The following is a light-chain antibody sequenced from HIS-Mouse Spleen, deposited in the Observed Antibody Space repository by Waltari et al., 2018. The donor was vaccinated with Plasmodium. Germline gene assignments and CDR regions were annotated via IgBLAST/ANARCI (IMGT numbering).Light chain of an antibody. CDR3: MIWPSNASGV. V-gene: IGLV5-37*01. CDR2: YYSDSDK. Sequence: QPVLTPPPSSSASPGASARLTCTLPSDINVGSYTISWSKQNPGSPPRYLLYYYSDSDKGQGSGVPSRFSGSKDASANTGILLISGLQSEDEADYYCMIWPSNASGVFGGGTKLTVL. J-gene: IGLJ3*02. CDR1: SDINVGSYT.